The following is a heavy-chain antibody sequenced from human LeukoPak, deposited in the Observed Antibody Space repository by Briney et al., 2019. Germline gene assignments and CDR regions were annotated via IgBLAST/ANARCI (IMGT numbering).Heavy chain of an antibody. Sequence: GGSLRLSCAASGFIFSYYYMTWIRQAPGKGLEFISFISTCGSYTNYADSVKGRFTISRDNAKNSSYLQMNSLRADETAVYYCARLRPYSSTWYAYYGMDVWGQGTTVTVSS. J-gene: IGHJ6*01. CDR1: GFIFSYYY. D-gene: IGHD6-13*01. V-gene: IGHV3-11*06. CDR3: ARLRPYSSTWYAYYGMDV. CDR2: ISTCGSYT.